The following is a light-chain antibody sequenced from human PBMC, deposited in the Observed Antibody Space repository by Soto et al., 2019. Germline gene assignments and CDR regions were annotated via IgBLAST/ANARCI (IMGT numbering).Light chain of an antibody. V-gene: IGKV2-28*01. CDR1: QSLLHSNGYNY. Sequence: DILMTQSPLSLPVTPGEPASISCRSGQSLLHSNGYNYLDWYLQKPGQSPQLLIYLGSNRSSGVPDRFSGSGSGTDFTLKISRVEAEDVGVYYCMQALQTPITFGQGTRLEIK. CDR2: LGS. CDR3: MQALQTPIT. J-gene: IGKJ5*01.